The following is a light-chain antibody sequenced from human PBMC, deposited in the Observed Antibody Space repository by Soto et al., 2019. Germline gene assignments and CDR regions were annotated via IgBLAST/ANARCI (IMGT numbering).Light chain of an antibody. CDR2: GTS. CDR3: QHYDSSSYT. Sequence: PGERATLSCRASQNIDSNYLTWYQQNPGQAPRLLIFGTSTRVAGIPDRFSGRGAGTDFTLTINRLEPEDFAVYFCQHYDSSSYTFGQGTKLEI. V-gene: IGKV3-20*01. CDR1: QNIDSNY. J-gene: IGKJ2*01.